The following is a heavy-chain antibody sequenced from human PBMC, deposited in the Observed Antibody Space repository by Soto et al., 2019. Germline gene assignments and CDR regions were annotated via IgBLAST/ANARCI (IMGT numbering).Heavy chain of an antibody. V-gene: IGHV3-33*01. CDR2: IWFDGSNH. CDR3: ARGGSHFDIDF. D-gene: IGHD5-12*01. CDR1: GFTFSASG. Sequence: GGSLRLSCAASGFTFSASGMHWVRQAPGKGLDWLAFIWFDGSNHDYADSVRGRLTVSRDNSKNTLYLEMISLRGEDTGVYYCARGGSHFDIDFWGQGTLVTVSS. J-gene: IGHJ4*01.